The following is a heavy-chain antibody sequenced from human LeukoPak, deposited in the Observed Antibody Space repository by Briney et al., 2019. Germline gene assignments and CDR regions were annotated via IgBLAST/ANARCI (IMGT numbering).Heavy chain of an antibody. J-gene: IGHJ4*02. V-gene: IGHV3-7*01. D-gene: IGHD3-3*01. CDR1: GFTFSSYW. CDR3: ARDPTIFGVVIVPDY. Sequence: GGSLRLSCAASGFTFSSYWMSWGRQAPGKGLEWVANIKQDESEKYYVDSVKGRFTISRDNAKNSLYLQMNSLRAEDTAVYYCARDPTIFGVVIVPDYWGQGTLVTVSS. CDR2: IKQDESEK.